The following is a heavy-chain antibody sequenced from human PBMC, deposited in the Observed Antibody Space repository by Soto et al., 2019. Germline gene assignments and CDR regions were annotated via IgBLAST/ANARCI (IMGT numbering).Heavy chain of an antibody. D-gene: IGHD4-17*01. Sequence: QVQLVESGGGVVQPGRSLRLSCAASGFTFNSYAMHWVRQAPGKGLEWVAIVSYDGSNKYYADSVKGRFTISRDNIKNTLYLQMNSLRAEDTAVYYCARIYGDYDSGEGYWGQGTLVTVSS. V-gene: IGHV3-30-3*01. J-gene: IGHJ4*02. CDR3: ARIYGDYDSGEGY. CDR2: VSYDGSNK. CDR1: GFTFNSYA.